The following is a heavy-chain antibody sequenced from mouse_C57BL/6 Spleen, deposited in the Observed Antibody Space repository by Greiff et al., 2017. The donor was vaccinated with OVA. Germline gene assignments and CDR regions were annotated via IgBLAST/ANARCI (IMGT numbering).Heavy chain of an antibody. CDR3: TRWGYGSPRDY. Sequence: QVQLQQSGAELVRPGASVTLSCKASGYTFTDYEMHWVKQTPVHGLEWIGAIDPETGGTAYNQKFKGKAILTADKSSSTAYMELRSLTSEDSAFYYCTRWGYGSPRDYWGQGTTLTVSS. D-gene: IGHD1-1*01. CDR2: IDPETGGT. CDR1: GYTFTDYE. J-gene: IGHJ2*01. V-gene: IGHV1-15*01.